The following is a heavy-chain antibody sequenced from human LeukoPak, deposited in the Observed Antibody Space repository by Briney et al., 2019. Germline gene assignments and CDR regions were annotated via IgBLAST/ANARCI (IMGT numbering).Heavy chain of an antibody. CDR1: GYIFTSYD. Sequence: ASVKVSCKASGYIFTSYDINWVRQATGQGLEWMGWMNPRSGNTGYAQKFQGRVTMTRNTSTSTAYMELSSLRSEDTAVYYCARDDYPYGMDVWGQGTTVTVSS. J-gene: IGHJ6*02. V-gene: IGHV1-8*01. CDR2: MNPRSGNT. CDR3: ARDDYPYGMDV.